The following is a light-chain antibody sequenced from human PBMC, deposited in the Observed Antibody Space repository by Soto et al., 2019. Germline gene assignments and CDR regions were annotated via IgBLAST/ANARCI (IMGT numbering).Light chain of an antibody. Sequence: DIVLTQSPCTLSLSVGERVTLSCRASQSVSSYLVWYQQTPGQAPRLLIYDTSNRATGTPDRFSGSGSGTDFTLTISRLEPEDFTVYYCQQYGSSPLTFGGGTKVDIK. J-gene: IGKJ4*01. CDR3: QQYGSSPLT. CDR1: QSVSSY. V-gene: IGKV3-20*01. CDR2: DTS.